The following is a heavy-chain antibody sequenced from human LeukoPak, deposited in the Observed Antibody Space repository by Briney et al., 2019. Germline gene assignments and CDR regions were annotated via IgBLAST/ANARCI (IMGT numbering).Heavy chain of an antibody. CDR1: GYTFTSNY. V-gene: IGHV1-46*01. J-gene: IGHJ5*02. CDR3: ARGIVVKPSANWFDP. Sequence: ASVKVSCKASGYTFTSNYIHWVRQAPGQGLEWMGMIYPRDGSTSYAQRFQGRVTITRDTSANTAYMELSSLRFEDTAVYYCARGIVVKPSANWFDPWGQGTPVTVSS. CDR2: IYPRDGST. D-gene: IGHD2-2*01.